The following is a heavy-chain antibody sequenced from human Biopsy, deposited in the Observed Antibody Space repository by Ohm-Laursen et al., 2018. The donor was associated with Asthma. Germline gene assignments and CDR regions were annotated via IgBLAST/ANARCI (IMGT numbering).Heavy chain of an antibody. J-gene: IGHJ1*01. D-gene: IGHD3-3*02. V-gene: IGHV3-11*06. CDR2: ITDTSRYI. CDR1: GFTFSHYN. CDR3: ARTFHFWSPYHAEHYQL. Sequence: SLRLSCAASGFTFSHYNMSWVRQAPGKGLEWVSSITDTSRYIKYADSVKGRFTISRDNAKNSLYLQMNSLRAEDTAVYYCARTFHFWSPYHAEHYQLWGQGTLVTVPS.